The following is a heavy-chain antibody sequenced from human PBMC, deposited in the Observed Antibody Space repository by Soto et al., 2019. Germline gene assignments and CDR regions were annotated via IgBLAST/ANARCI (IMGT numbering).Heavy chain of an antibody. CDR3: AKLNHRSRIAVAGHFDY. J-gene: IGHJ4*02. D-gene: IGHD6-19*01. CDR1: GFTFSSYA. Sequence: PGGSLRLSCAASGFTFSSYAMSWVRQAPGKGLEWVSAISGSGGSTYYADSVKGRFTISRDNSKNTLYLQMNSLRAEDTAVYYCAKLNHRSRIAVAGHFDYWGQGTLVTVSS. V-gene: IGHV3-23*01. CDR2: ISGSGGST.